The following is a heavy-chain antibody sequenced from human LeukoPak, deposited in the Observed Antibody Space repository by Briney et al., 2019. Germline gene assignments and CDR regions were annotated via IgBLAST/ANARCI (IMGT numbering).Heavy chain of an antibody. V-gene: IGHV4-34*01. D-gene: IGHD3-9*01. CDR3: ARGPRRYFVPSYYFDY. Sequence: SETLSLTCAVSGESFSGYYRSWIRQPPGKGLEWMGEINHSGSTNNNPSLKSRVTISVDTSKNQFSLRLSSVTAADRAVYYCARGPRRYFVPSYYFDYWGQGTLVTVSS. J-gene: IGHJ4*02. CDR1: GESFSGYY. CDR2: INHSGST.